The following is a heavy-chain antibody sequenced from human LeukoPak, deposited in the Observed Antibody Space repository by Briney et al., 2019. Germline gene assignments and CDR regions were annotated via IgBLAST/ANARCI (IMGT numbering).Heavy chain of an antibody. D-gene: IGHD3-10*01. CDR3: ANPPSPYDYGSGSSYFDY. V-gene: IGHV3-23*01. Sequence: GGSLRLSCAASGFTLSRYAMSWVRQDPGKGLEWVSAISGSACSTYYALSVKGRFTISRANSKNTLYLQMNSLRAEDTAVYYCANPPSPYDYGSGSSYFDYWGQGTLVTVSS. CDR2: ISGSACST. CDR1: GFTLSRYA. J-gene: IGHJ4*02.